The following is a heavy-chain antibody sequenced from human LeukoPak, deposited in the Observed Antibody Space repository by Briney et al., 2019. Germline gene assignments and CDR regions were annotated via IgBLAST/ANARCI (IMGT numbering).Heavy chain of an antibody. Sequence: PGGSLRLSCAASGFTFSSYAMSWVRQAPGKGLEWVSTISGSGENTYYADSVKGQFPISRDNSQNTLYLQMNSLRAEDTAVYYCAKDRRSSSPRTFDYWGQGTLVTVSS. CDR1: GFTFSSYA. D-gene: IGHD6-6*01. CDR3: AKDRRSSSPRTFDY. J-gene: IGHJ4*02. CDR2: ISGSGENT. V-gene: IGHV3-23*01.